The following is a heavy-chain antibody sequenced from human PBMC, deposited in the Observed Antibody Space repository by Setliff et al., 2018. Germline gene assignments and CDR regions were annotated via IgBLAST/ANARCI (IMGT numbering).Heavy chain of an antibody. CDR1: GDPIDSYY. Sequence: PSETLSLTCSVSGDPIDSYYWSWVRQSAGRGLEWIGRIYGGGATNYNPSLKARLTIPVDNSKNQFSLQLTSVTAADTALYFCARERLYYDDLTGFSPEAFDIWGQGTMVTVSS. J-gene: IGHJ3*02. V-gene: IGHV4-4*07. CDR3: ARERLYYDDLTGFSPEAFDI. CDR2: IYGGGAT. D-gene: IGHD3-9*01.